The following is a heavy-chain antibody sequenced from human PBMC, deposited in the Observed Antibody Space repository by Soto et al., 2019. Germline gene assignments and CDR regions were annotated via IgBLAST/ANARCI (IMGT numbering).Heavy chain of an antibody. CDR1: GFTFSSYS. CDR2: ISSSSSYI. V-gene: IGHV3-21*01. J-gene: IGHJ4*02. D-gene: IGHD3-22*01. CDR3: ARAASSYYYDSSGYYYVV. Sequence: EVQLVESGGGLAQPGGSLRLSCAASGFTFSSYSMNWVRQAPGKGLEWVSSISSSSSYIYYADSVKGRFTISRDNAKNSLYLQMNSLRAEDTAVYYCARAASSYYYDSSGYYYVVWGQGTLVTVSS.